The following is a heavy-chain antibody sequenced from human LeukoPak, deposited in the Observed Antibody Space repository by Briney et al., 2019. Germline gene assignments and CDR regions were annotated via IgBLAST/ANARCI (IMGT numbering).Heavy chain of an antibody. J-gene: IGHJ6*02. V-gene: IGHV1-3*04. CDR2: INTGNGDT. Sequence: GASVKVSCTASRYTFSNDAMHWVRQAPGERLEWMGWINTGNGDTKYSQKFQGRVSITRDTSASTSYMELSSLRSEDTAVYYCARDPGSRSYWSNSGMDVWGQGTTVTVSS. CDR1: RYTFSNDA. D-gene: IGHD3-10*01. CDR3: ARDPGSRSYWSNSGMDV.